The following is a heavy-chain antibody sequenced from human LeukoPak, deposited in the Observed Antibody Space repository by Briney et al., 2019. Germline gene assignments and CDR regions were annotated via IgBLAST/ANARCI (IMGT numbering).Heavy chain of an antibody. D-gene: IGHD6-13*01. Sequence: SVKVSCKASGGTFSSYAISWVRQAPGQGLEWMGGIIPIFGTANYAQKFQGRVTITADESTSTAYMELSSLRSEDTAVYYCARMSPAGTDYYYYGMDVWGKGTTVTVSS. CDR1: GGTFSSYA. CDR2: IIPIFGTA. CDR3: ARMSPAGTDYYYYGMDV. J-gene: IGHJ6*04. V-gene: IGHV1-69*01.